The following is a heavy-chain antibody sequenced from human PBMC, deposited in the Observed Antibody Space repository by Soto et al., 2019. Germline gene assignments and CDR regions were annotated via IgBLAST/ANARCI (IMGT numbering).Heavy chain of an antibody. CDR3: ARESVPAAGRVFDY. J-gene: IGHJ4*02. CDR1: GGSVSSGSYY. V-gene: IGHV4-61*01. D-gene: IGHD6-13*01. Sequence: QVQLQESGPGLVKPSETLSLTCTVSGGSVSSGSYYWSWIRQPPGKGLEWIGYIYYSGSTNYNPSLQSRVTISVDTSKNQFSLKLSSVTAADTAVYYCARESVPAAGRVFDYWGQGTLVTVSS. CDR2: IYYSGST.